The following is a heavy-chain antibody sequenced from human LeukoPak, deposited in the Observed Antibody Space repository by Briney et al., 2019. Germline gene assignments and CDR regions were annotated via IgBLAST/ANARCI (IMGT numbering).Heavy chain of an antibody. V-gene: IGHV3-23*01. CDR1: GFTFSSYA. J-gene: IGHJ4*02. D-gene: IGHD3-22*01. CDR2: ISGSGGST. CDR3: ATRLYYYDSSLGY. Sequence: GGSLRLSCAASGFTFSSYAMSWVRQAPGKGLEWVSSISGSGGSTYYADSVKGRFTISRDKSKNTVYLQMNSLRAEDMAVYYCATRLYYYDSSLGYWGQGTLVTVSS.